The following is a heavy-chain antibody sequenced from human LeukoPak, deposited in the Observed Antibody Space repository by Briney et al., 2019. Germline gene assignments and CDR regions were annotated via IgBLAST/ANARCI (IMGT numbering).Heavy chain of an antibody. V-gene: IGHV4-34*01. D-gene: IGHD4-23*01. CDR1: GGSFSGYY. CDR2: INHSGST. J-gene: IGHJ4*02. Sequence: SETLSLTCAVYGGSFSGYYWSWIRQPPGKGLEWIGEINHSGSTNYNPSLKSRVTISVDTSKNQFSLKLSSVTAADTAVYYCASMTFDPRWFDYWGQGTLVTVSS. CDR3: ASMTFDPRWFDY.